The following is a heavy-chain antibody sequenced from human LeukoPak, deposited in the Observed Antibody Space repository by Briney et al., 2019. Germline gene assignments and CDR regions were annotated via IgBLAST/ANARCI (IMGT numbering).Heavy chain of an antibody. CDR1: GGSISSGGYS. V-gene: IGHV4-30-2*01. CDR3: ARLVGARTLAYNWFDP. J-gene: IGHJ5*02. D-gene: IGHD1-26*01. CDR2: IYHSGST. Sequence: SETLSLTCAVSGGSISSGGYSWSWIRQPPGKGLEWIGYIYHSGSTNYNPSLKSRVTISVDTSKNQFSLKLSSVTAADTAVYYCARLVGARTLAYNWFDPWGQGTLVTVSS.